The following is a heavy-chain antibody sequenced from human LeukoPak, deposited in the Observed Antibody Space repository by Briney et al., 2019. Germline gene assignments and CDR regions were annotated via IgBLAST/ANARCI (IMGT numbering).Heavy chain of an antibody. Sequence: PSETLSLTCTVSGGSISSYYWSWIRQPPGKGLEWIGYLYYSGSTNYNPSLESRVTISLDTSKNHFSLRLSSVTAADTAVYYCARDLDDTLTGNFDYWGQGTLVTVSS. V-gene: IGHV4-59*01. D-gene: IGHD3-9*01. CDR3: ARDLDDTLTGNFDY. J-gene: IGHJ4*02. CDR2: LYYSGST. CDR1: GGSISSYY.